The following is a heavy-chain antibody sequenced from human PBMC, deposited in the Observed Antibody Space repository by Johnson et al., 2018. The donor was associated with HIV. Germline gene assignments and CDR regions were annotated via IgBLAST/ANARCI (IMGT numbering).Heavy chain of an antibody. J-gene: IGHJ3*02. CDR3: ARRTVNARFDI. D-gene: IGHD4-17*01. CDR1: GFTFSDYY. V-gene: IGHV3-11*04. Sequence: QEQLVESGGGLVKPGGSLRLSCAASGFTFSDYYMTWIRQAPGKGLEWLSFISSSGDIIRYADSVKGRFTISRDNAKNSLILQMNSLRDEDTAVYYCARRTVNARFDIWGQGTLVTVSS. CDR2: ISSSGDII.